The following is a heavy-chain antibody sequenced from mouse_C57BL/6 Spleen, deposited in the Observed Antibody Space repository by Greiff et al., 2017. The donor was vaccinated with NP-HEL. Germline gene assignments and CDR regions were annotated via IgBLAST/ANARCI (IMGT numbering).Heavy chain of an antibody. CDR3: ASYYYGSSPYYAMDY. CDR2: IYPGDGDT. J-gene: IGHJ4*01. Sequence: QVQLKESGAELVKPGASVKISCKASGYAFSSYWMNWVKQRPGKGLEWIGQIYPGDGDTNYNGKFKGKATLTADKSSSTAYMQLSSLTSEDSAVYFCASYYYGSSPYYAMDYWGQGTSVTVSS. V-gene: IGHV1-80*01. D-gene: IGHD1-1*01. CDR1: GYAFSSYW.